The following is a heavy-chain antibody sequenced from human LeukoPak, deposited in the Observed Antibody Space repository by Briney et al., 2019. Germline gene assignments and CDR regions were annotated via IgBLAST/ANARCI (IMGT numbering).Heavy chain of an antibody. CDR3: ARSYYDILTGYYAEAFDI. V-gene: IGHV4-59*01. CDR1: GGSISSYY. J-gene: IGHJ3*02. Sequence: SETLSLTCTVSGGSISSYYWSWIRQPPGKGLEWIGYIYYSGSTNYNPSLKSRVTISVDTSKNQFSLKLSSVTAADTAVYYCARSYYDILTGYYAEAFDIWGQGTMVTVSS. D-gene: IGHD3-9*01. CDR2: IYYSGST.